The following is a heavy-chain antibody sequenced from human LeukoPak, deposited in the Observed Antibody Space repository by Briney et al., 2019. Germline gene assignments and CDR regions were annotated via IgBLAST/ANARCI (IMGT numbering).Heavy chain of an antibody. V-gene: IGHV4-59*08. CDR3: ARLPNFNGAFDI. Sequence: SETLSLTCTVSGGSISSYYWSWIRQPPGKGLEWIGYIYYSGSTNYNPSLKSRVTISVDTSKNQFSLRLSSVTAADTAVYYCARLPNFNGAFDIWGQGTMVTVSS. J-gene: IGHJ3*02. D-gene: IGHD2-8*01. CDR1: GGSISSYY. CDR2: IYYSGST.